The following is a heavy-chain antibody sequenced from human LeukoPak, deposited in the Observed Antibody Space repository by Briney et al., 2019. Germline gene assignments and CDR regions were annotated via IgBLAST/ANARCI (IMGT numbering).Heavy chain of an antibody. CDR2: INHSGGT. D-gene: IGHD3-10*01. V-gene: IGHV4-34*01. CDR1: GGSFSGYY. J-gene: IGHJ3*02. Sequence: SETLSLTCAVYGGSFSGYYWSWIRQPPGKGLEWIGEINHSGGTNYNPSLKSRVTISVDTSKNQFSLKLSSVTAADTAVYYCARLSKSTYYYGSGRKNAFDIWGQGTMVTVSS. CDR3: ARLSKSTYYYGSGRKNAFDI.